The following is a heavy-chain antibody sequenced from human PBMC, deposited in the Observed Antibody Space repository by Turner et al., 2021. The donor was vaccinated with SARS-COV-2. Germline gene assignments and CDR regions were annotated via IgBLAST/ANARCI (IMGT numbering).Heavy chain of an antibody. V-gene: IGHV3-21*06. J-gene: IGHJ3*02. CDR2: ISSSSSYI. CDR3: AREKPGFDSSGYYPDAFDI. D-gene: IGHD3-22*01. Sequence: EAQLVESGGGLVTPGGSLGVSCAASGFTFSSYGMNWVLQAPGKGREWVSSISSSSSYIYYADSLKGRFTISRNNAKNSVYLQMNSLRAEDTAVYYCAREKPGFDSSGYYPDAFDIWGQGTMVTVSS. CDR1: GFTFSSYG.